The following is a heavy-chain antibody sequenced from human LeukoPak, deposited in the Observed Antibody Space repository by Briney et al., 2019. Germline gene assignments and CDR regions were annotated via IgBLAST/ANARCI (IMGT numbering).Heavy chain of an antibody. CDR1: GFTFSSYS. J-gene: IGHJ4*02. D-gene: IGHD3-3*01. Sequence: KPGGSLRLSCAASGFTFSSYSMNWVRQAPGKGLEWVSSISSSSSYIYYADSVKGRFTISRDNAKNSLYLQMNSLRAEDTALYYCAKAKYDFWSGTPLTYYFDYWGQGTLVAVSS. V-gene: IGHV3-21*04. CDR3: AKAKYDFWSGTPLTYYFDY. CDR2: ISSSSSYI.